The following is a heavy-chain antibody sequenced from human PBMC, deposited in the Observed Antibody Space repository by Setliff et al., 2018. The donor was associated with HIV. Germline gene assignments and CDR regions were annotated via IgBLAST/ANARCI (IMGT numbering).Heavy chain of an antibody. Sequence: PSETLSLTCTVSGGSISSYYWSWIRQPPGKGLEWIGNIYSSGSTNYNPSLKSRVTISVDTSKNRFSLNLRSVTAADTAVYYCARGFGSLDPWGKGTLVTVSS. V-gene: IGHV4-4*09. J-gene: IGHJ5*02. D-gene: IGHD1-26*01. CDR3: ARGFGSLDP. CDR1: GGSISSYY. CDR2: IYSSGST.